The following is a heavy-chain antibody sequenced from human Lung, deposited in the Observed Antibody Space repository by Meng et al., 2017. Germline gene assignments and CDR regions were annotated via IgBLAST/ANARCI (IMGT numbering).Heavy chain of an antibody. CDR3: ARDEDISAAGKLFGDY. J-gene: IGHJ4*02. D-gene: IGHD6-25*01. V-gene: IGHV1-2*06. Sequence: VLLVQSGAGVMNPGASGKGSCTPSGYNFPDYSIHWVRRAPGQGLEWMGRINPKSGDTHYAQKFQARVTMTGDTSISTAYMELSGLRSDDTAMYYCARDEDISAAGKLFGDYWGQGTLVTVSS. CDR1: GYNFPDYS. CDR2: INPKSGDT.